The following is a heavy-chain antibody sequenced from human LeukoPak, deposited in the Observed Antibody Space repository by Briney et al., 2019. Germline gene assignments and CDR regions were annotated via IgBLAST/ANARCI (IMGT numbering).Heavy chain of an antibody. D-gene: IGHD3-22*01. V-gene: IGHV4-31*03. CDR1: GGSISSGGYY. J-gene: IGHJ3*02. Sequence: SETLSLTCTVSGGSISSGGYYWSWIRQHPGKGLEWIGYIYYSGSTYYNPSLKSRVTISVDTSKNQFSLKLSSVTAADTAVYYCARGSYWYYDSSGYPLRAFDIWGQGTMVTVSS. CDR2: IYYSGST. CDR3: ARGSYWYYDSSGYPLRAFDI.